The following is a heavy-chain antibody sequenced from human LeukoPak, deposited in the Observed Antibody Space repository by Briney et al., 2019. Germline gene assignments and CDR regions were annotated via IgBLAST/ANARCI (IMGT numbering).Heavy chain of an antibody. Sequence: GGSLRLSCAASGFIFSSHGMHWVRQAPGKGLEWVSFIWYDGSDEYYADSVKGRFTISRDNSKNTLYLQMNSLRAEDTAVYYCARDGGYHSSGPFDYWGQGTLVTVSS. V-gene: IGHV3-33*01. CDR3: ARDGGYHSSGPFDY. D-gene: IGHD3-22*01. CDR1: GFIFSSHG. J-gene: IGHJ4*02. CDR2: IWYDGSDE.